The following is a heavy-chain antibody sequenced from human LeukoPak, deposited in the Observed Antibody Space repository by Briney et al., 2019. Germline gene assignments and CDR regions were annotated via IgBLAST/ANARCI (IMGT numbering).Heavy chain of an antibody. CDR3: AKDPMSHRYYDSRINWFDP. Sequence: PGGSLRLSCAASGFTFSSYGMHWVRQAPGKGLEWVAFIRYDGSNKYYADSVKGRFTISRDNSKNTLYLQMNSLRAEDTAVYYCAKDPMSHRYYDSRINWFDPWGQGTLVTVSS. J-gene: IGHJ5*02. V-gene: IGHV3-30*02. D-gene: IGHD3-22*01. CDR2: IRYDGSNK. CDR1: GFTFSSYG.